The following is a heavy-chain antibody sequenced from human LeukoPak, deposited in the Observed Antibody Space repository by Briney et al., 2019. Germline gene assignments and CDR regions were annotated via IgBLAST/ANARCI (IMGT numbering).Heavy chain of an antibody. Sequence: GGSLRLSCAASGFTFSSYWMHWVRQAPGKGLVWVSRINSDGSSTSYADSEKGRFTISRDNAKNTLYLQMNSLRAEDTAVYYCARGPYCSGGSCYSGANWYFDLWGRGTLVTVSS. CDR1: GFTFSSYW. V-gene: IGHV3-74*01. D-gene: IGHD2-15*01. CDR2: INSDGSST. CDR3: ARGPYCSGGSCYSGANWYFDL. J-gene: IGHJ2*01.